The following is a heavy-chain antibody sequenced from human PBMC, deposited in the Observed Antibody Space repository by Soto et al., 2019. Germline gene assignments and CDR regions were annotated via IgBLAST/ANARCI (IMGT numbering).Heavy chain of an antibody. V-gene: IGHV3-9*01. CDR3: AKNLVVRQIAARKTGPIDY. CDR2: ISWNSGSI. Sequence: GGSLRLSCAASGFTFDDYAMHWVRQAPGKGLEWVSGISWNSGSIGYADSVKGRFAISRDNAKNSLYLQMNSLRPEDTALYYCAKNLVVRQIAARKTGPIDYWAQGTLVTVSS. D-gene: IGHD6-13*01. J-gene: IGHJ4*01. CDR1: GFTFDDYA.